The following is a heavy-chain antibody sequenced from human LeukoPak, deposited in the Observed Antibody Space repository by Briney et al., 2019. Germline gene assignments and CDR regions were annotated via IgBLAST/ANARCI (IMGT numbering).Heavy chain of an antibody. D-gene: IGHD3-10*01. Sequence: SETLSLTCTVSGGSISSYYWSWIRQPPGKGLDWIGYIYYSGSTNYNPSLKSRVTISVDTSKNQFSLKLSSVTAADTAVYYCARSRTPSGSYLPLFNWGQGTLVTVSS. CDR3: ARSRTPSGSYLPLFN. CDR2: IYYSGST. J-gene: IGHJ4*02. V-gene: IGHV4-59*01. CDR1: GGSISSYY.